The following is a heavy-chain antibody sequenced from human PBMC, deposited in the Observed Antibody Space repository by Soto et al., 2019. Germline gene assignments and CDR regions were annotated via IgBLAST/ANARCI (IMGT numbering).Heavy chain of an antibody. Sequence: EVQLVESGGGLVKPGGSLRLPCAASGFTISGAWMNWVRQAPGKGLEWVGRIKTKAQGETTDYAAPVKGTFTISSDDSENTLSLQMSSLKIEDTAVYFCTTGSVEGYWGQGTLVTVSS. V-gene: IGHV3-15*07. CDR3: TTGSVEGY. CDR2: IKTKAQGETT. D-gene: IGHD1-26*01. CDR1: GFTISGAW. J-gene: IGHJ4*02.